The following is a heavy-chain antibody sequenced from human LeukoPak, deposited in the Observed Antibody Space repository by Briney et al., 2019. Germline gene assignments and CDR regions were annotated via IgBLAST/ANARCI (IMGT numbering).Heavy chain of an antibody. J-gene: IGHJ5*02. Sequence: SSVKVSCKASGGTFSSYDISWVRQAPGQGLEWMGGIIPIFGTANYAQKFQGRVTITTDESTSTAYMELSSLRSEDTAVYYCARGVRYSGSPKWFDPWGQGTLVTVSS. D-gene: IGHD1-26*01. CDR1: GGTFSSYD. CDR3: ARGVRYSGSPKWFDP. V-gene: IGHV1-69*05. CDR2: IIPIFGTA.